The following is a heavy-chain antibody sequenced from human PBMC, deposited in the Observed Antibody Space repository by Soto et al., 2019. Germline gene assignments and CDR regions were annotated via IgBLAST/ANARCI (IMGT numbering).Heavy chain of an antibody. CDR1: GFTFSSYS. CDR2: ISSSSSYI. Sequence: GGSLRLSCAASGFTFSSYSMNWVRQAPGKGLEWVSSISSSSSYIYYADSVKGRFTISRDNAKSSLYLQMNSLRAEDTAVYYCARDRLTTVTTGFDYWGQGTLVTVSS. V-gene: IGHV3-21*01. D-gene: IGHD4-17*01. J-gene: IGHJ4*02. CDR3: ARDRLTTVTTGFDY.